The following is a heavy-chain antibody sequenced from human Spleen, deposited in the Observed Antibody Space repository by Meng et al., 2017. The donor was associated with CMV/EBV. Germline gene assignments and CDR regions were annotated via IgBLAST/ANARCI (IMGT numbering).Heavy chain of an antibody. CDR1: GYTFTGYY. Sequence: ASVKVSCKASGYTFTGYYMHWVRQAPGQWLEWMGWINPNSGGTNYAQKFQGRVTMTRDTSISTAYMELSRLRSDDTAVYYCARARYCSSTSCLHAFDIWGQGTMVTVSS. CDR2: INPNSGGT. V-gene: IGHV1-2*02. CDR3: ARARYCSSTSCLHAFDI. J-gene: IGHJ3*02. D-gene: IGHD2-2*01.